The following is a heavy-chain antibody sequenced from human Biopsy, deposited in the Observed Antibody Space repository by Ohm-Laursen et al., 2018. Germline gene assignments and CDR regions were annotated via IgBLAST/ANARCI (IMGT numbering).Heavy chain of an antibody. CDR1: GFTFSSSW. V-gene: IGHV3-7*01. Sequence: SLRLSCTASGFTFSSSWMTWVRQAPGKGLEWVAMIKQDGSEDYYVDSVKGRFTISRDNAQKSLDLQLNSLRAEDMAVYYCVRGRSMDVWGQGTTVTVSS. CDR3: VRGRSMDV. J-gene: IGHJ6*02. CDR2: IKQDGSED.